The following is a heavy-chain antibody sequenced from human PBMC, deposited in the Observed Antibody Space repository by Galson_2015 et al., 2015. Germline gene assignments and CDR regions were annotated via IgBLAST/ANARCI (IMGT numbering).Heavy chain of an antibody. CDR3: VIGSRGMGV. J-gene: IGHJ6*02. CDR1: GFTFSRYG. V-gene: IGHV3-30*03. D-gene: IGHD2-15*01. Sequence: SLRLSCAASGFTFSRYGIHWVRQAPGKGLEWVTFISYDGSDKNYADSVKGRFTISRDNSQNRLYLQMNSLRAADTAVYYCVIGSRGMGVWGQGTTVTVSS. CDR2: ISYDGSDK.